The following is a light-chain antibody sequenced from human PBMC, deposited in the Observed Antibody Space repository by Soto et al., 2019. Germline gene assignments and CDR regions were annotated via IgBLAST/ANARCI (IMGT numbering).Light chain of an antibody. CDR3: QHYHSSPWT. J-gene: IGKJ1*01. V-gene: IGKV1-5*03. Sequence: DIQMTQSPSTLSASVGDRVTITCRASQSINNYLAWYQQKPGKAPKLLIYKASSLESGVPSRFSGSGSGTEFTLTISSLQPDDFATYYCQHYHSSPWTFDQGTKVEIK. CDR2: KAS. CDR1: QSINNY.